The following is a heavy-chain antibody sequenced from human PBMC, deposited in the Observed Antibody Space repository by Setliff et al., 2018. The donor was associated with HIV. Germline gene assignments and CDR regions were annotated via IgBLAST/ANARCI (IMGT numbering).Heavy chain of an antibody. CDR1: GYTFTSFA. CDR3: ARKHNYTSSTYVFDY. J-gene: IGHJ4*02. CDR2: INAGTGDA. D-gene: IGHD6-13*01. Sequence: ASVKVSCKTSGYTFTSFAIHWMRQAPGQWLEWMGWINAGTGDAKYSQKFQGRVTITRDTSASTVYMELSSLRSEDTAVYYCARKHNYTSSTYVFDYWGQGTLVTVSS. V-gene: IGHV1-3*01.